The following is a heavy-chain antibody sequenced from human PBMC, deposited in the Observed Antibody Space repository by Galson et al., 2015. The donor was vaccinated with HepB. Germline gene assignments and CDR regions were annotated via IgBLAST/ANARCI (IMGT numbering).Heavy chain of an antibody. CDR3: ARPDCRGGGCYLDY. CDR1: GFSFSTYE. V-gene: IGHV3-48*03. Sequence: SLRLSCAASGFSFSTYEMNWVRQAPGKGLEWVSYISSSGSVMSYADSVEGRFTISRDNPKNSLYLQMSSLRAEDTAVYYCARPDCRGGGCYLDYWGQGTLVT. CDR2: ISSSGSVM. J-gene: IGHJ4*02. D-gene: IGHD2-15*01.